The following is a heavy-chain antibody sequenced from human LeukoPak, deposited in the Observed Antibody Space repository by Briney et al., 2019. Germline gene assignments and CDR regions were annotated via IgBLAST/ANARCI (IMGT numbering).Heavy chain of an antibody. CDR1: GYTFTSYG. CDR2: ISAYNGNT. V-gene: IGHV1-18*01. J-gene: IGHJ6*03. CDR3: ARDPKNFYDSKFDYYHMDV. Sequence: ASVKVSCKASGYTFTSYGISWVRQAPGQGLEWMGWISAYNGNTNYAQKLQGRVTMTRDTSSSTTYLDLSRLSSDDTAVYYCARDPKNFYDSKFDYYHMDVWGKGATVTISS. D-gene: IGHD3-22*01.